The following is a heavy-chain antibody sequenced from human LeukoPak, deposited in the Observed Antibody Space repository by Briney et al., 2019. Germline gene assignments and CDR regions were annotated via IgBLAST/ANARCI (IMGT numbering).Heavy chain of an antibody. J-gene: IGHJ4*02. CDR1: GYTFTSYD. CDR3: ARGTRWLQRKQDLDY. D-gene: IGHD5-24*01. V-gene: IGHV1-8*01. CDR2: MNPNSGNT. Sequence: GESLKISCKGSGYTFTSYDINWVRQATGQGLEWMGWMNPNSGNTGYAQKFQGRVTMTRNTSISTAYMELSSLRSEDTAVYYCARGTRWLQRKQDLDYWGQGTLVTVSS.